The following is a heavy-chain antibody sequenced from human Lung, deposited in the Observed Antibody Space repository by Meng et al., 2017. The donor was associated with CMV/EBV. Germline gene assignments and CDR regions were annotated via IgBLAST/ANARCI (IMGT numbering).Heavy chain of an antibody. J-gene: IGHJ4*02. CDR2: IYQDGVEK. CDR3: AKEIDPAVAGNQGYVDY. V-gene: IGHV3-7*01. Sequence: ESXKISXAASGFSFSSSWMSWVRRAPGKGLEWVANIYQDGVEKYYVESVRGRFTISRVNAKNSLYLQMNSLRAEDTAVYFCAKEIDPAVAGNQGYVDYWGQGALVXVSS. D-gene: IGHD6-19*01. CDR1: GFSFSSSW.